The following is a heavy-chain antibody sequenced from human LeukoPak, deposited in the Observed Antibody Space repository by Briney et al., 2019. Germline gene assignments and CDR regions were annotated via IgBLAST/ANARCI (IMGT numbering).Heavy chain of an antibody. Sequence: GGSLRLSCAASGFSLRTYGMHWVRQAPGKGLEWVAVISYDGSNKYYADSVKGRFTISRDNSKNTLYLQMNSLRAEDTAVYYCARSLVVGATYPYHWGQGTLVTVSS. J-gene: IGHJ5*02. CDR1: GFSLRTYG. CDR2: ISYDGSNK. CDR3: ARSLVVGATYPYH. V-gene: IGHV3-30*19. D-gene: IGHD1-26*01.